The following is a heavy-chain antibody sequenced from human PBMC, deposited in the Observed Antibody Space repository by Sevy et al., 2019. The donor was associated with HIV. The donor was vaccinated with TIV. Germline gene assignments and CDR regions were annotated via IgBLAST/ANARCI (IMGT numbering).Heavy chain of an antibody. D-gene: IGHD3-22*01. CDR1: GFTFSSYS. CDR3: ARDIYYDSSGLDY. Sequence: GGSLRLSCAASGFTFSSYSMNWVRQAPGKGLEWVSYISSSSSTIYYADSVKGRFTISRDNAKNSLYLQMNSLRAEDTAVYYCARDIYYDSSGLDYWGQGTLLTVSS. CDR2: ISSSSSTI. J-gene: IGHJ4*02. V-gene: IGHV3-48*01.